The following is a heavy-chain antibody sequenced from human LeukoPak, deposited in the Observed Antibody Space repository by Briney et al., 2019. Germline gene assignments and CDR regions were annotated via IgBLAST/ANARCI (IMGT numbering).Heavy chain of an antibody. Sequence: SVKVSCKASGGAFSSYAISWVRQAPGQGLEWMGGIIPIFGTADYAQKFQGRVTITTDESTSTAYMELSSLRSEDTAVYYCARQGYYDSSGLFDYWGQGTLVTVSS. CDR1: GGAFSSYA. V-gene: IGHV1-69*05. CDR3: ARQGYYDSSGLFDY. J-gene: IGHJ4*02. CDR2: IIPIFGTA. D-gene: IGHD3-22*01.